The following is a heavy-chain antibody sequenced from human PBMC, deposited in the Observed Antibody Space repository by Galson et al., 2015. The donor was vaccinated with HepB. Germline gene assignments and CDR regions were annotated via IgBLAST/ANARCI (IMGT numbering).Heavy chain of an antibody. D-gene: IGHD2-15*01. J-gene: IGHJ5*02. CDR1: GFTFSNAW. Sequence: SLRLSCAASGFTFSNAWMNWVRQAPGKGLEWVSYISSSSSTIYYADSVKGRFTISRDNAKNSLYLQMNSLRAEDTAVYYCARGCSGGSCYSRWFDPWGQGTLVTVSS. CDR2: ISSSSSTI. CDR3: ARGCSGGSCYSRWFDP. V-gene: IGHV3-48*01.